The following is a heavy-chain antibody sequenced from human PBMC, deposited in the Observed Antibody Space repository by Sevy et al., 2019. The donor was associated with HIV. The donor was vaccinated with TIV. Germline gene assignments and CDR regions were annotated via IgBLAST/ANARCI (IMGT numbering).Heavy chain of an antibody. J-gene: IGHJ3*02. Sequence: GGSLRLSCAASGFTFTNYGMNWVRQAPGKGLEWVSHIAGTTGVTYYGNSVRGRFTISRDNAKNSLFLQMSTLRAEDTALYYCARAVGATYWPGAAEAFDIWCRGTMVTVSS. CDR1: GFTFTNYG. CDR2: IAGTTGVT. V-gene: IGHV3-48*01. CDR3: ARAVGATYWPGAAEAFDI. D-gene: IGHD1-26*01.